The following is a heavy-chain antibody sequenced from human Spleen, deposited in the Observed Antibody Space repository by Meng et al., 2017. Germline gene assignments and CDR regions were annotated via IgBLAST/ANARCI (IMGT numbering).Heavy chain of an antibody. J-gene: IGHJ2*01. CDR3: ARVVWYFDL. CDR2: IKQDGSEK. CDR1: GFTFSNFW. Sequence: GESLKISCAASGFTFSNFWMNWVRQAPGKGLEWVANIKQDGSEKYYVDSVEGRFTISRDNAKNSLYLQMNSLRVEDTAVYYCARVVWYFDLWGRGTLVTVSS. V-gene: IGHV3-7*01.